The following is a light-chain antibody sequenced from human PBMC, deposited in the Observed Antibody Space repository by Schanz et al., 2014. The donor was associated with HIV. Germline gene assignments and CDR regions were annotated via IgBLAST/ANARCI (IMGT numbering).Light chain of an antibody. J-gene: IGKJ4*01. Sequence: ETVVTQSPATLSVSPGERVTLSCRASQSVAGRSAWFQQKPGQAPRLLIYDVSTRVTAIPARFSGSESGTDFTLTISSLQSEDFAVYYCQHYSDWPNFGGGTKVEIK. V-gene: IGKV3-15*01. CDR3: QHYSDWPN. CDR1: QSVAGR. CDR2: DVS.